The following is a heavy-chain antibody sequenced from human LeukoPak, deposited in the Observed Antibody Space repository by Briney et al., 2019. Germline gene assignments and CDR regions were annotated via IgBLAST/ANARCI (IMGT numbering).Heavy chain of an antibody. CDR1: GFPFSIYA. CDR2: IIGRGGST. J-gene: IGHJ6*02. Sequence: GGSLRLSCAASGFPFSIYAMSWVRQAPVKGLEWVSAIIGRGGSTYYAGSVKGRFTISRDNSKNTMYLQMNSLRAEDTAVYYCAKSYPVTTFGHSEGMDVWGQGTTVTVSS. D-gene: IGHD3-16*01. CDR3: AKSYPVTTFGHSEGMDV. V-gene: IGHV3-23*01.